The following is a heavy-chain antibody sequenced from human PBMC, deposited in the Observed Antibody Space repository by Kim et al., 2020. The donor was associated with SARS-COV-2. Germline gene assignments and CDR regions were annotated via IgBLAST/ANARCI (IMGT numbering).Heavy chain of an antibody. CDR2: IYSGGST. D-gene: IGHD3-10*01. V-gene: IGHV3-53*01. CDR1: GFTVSSNY. Sequence: GGSLRLSCAASGFTVSSNYMSWVRQAPGKGLEWVSVIYSGGSTYYADSVKGRFTISRDNYKNTLYLQMNSMRAEDTTAYYCARDLYGSGCYYNNYYYYR. J-gene: IGHJ6*01. CDR3: ARDLYGSGCYYNNYYYYR.